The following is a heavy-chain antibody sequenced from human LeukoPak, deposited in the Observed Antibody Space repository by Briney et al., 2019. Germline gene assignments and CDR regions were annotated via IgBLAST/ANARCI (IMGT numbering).Heavy chain of an antibody. D-gene: IGHD3-10*01. Sequence: SETLSLTCTVSGGSIRITSYYWGWIRQSPGREPEWIGSIYFSGRTHYNPSLESRVTISVYTSNNQFSLRLNSVTAADTAVYYCARGGSYWDSWGQGTLVTVSS. CDR3: ARGGSYWDS. J-gene: IGHJ4*02. V-gene: IGHV4-39*07. CDR2: IYFSGRT. CDR1: GGSIRITSYY.